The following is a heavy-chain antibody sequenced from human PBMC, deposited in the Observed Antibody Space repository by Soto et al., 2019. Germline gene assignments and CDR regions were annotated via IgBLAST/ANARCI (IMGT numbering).Heavy chain of an antibody. Sequence: EVQVVESGGGLVQPGESLRLSCAASGFRYRDHWMSWVRQAPGKGPEWVANIHPDLSDISYVDSVKGRFTISRDNAKNAVYLQMNSLSVEDTAIYYCVRGHGWFDPWGQGALVTVSS. CDR3: VRGHGWFDP. CDR1: GFRYRDHW. CDR2: IHPDLSDI. J-gene: IGHJ5*02. V-gene: IGHV3-7*01.